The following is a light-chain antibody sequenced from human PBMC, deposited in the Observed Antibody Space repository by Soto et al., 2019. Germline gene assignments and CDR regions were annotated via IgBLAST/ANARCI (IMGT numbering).Light chain of an antibody. J-gene: IGKJ4*01. Sequence: DIQLTQSASFLSASVGDRVTITCRASQGISSYLAWYQQKPGKPPKVLIYAASTLQSGVPSRFRGSGSGTEFTLTISSLQPEDFATYYCQQLHSYPLTFGGGTKVEIK. V-gene: IGKV1-9*01. CDR2: AAS. CDR1: QGISSY. CDR3: QQLHSYPLT.